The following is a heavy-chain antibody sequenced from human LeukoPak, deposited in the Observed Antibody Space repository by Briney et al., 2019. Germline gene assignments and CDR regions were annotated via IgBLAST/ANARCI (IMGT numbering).Heavy chain of an antibody. CDR3: AGYRTKYDSGSYPAHYYEYGLDV. V-gene: IGHV4-30-4*01. D-gene: IGHD3-10*01. Sequence: SQTLSLTCAVSGDSISSDDYYWTWIRQPPGKGLEWIGYIYHSGNTYYNPSLKSRLIMSIDTSKNQFSLKLSSVTAEDTAVYYCAGYRTKYDSGSYPAHYYEYGLDVWGQGTTVSVSS. CDR2: IYHSGNT. CDR1: GDSISSDDYY. J-gene: IGHJ6*02.